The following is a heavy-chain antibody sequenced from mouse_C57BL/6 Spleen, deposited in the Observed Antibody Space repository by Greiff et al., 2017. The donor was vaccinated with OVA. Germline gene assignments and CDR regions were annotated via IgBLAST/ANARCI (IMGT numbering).Heavy chain of an antibody. CDR1: GYTFTGYW. J-gene: IGHJ3*01. CDR2: ILPGSGST. CDR3: ARQGDYEWFAY. V-gene: IGHV1-9*01. D-gene: IGHD2-4*01. Sequence: VQLQQSGAELMKPGASVKLSCKATGYTFTGYWIEWVKQRPGHGLEWIGEILPGSGSTNYNGKFKGKATFTADTSSNTAYMQLSSLTTEDSAIYYCARQGDYEWFAYWGQGTLVTVSA.